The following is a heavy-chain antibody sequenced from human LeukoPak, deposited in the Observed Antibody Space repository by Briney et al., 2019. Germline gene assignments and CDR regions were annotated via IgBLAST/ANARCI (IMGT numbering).Heavy chain of an antibody. CDR3: ASSQWFGDAFDI. J-gene: IGHJ3*02. Sequence: PSEILSLTCTVSGGSISSGGYYWSWIRQHPGKGLEWIGYIYYSGSTYYNPSLKSRVTISVDTSKNQFSLKLSSVTAADTAVYYCASSQWFGDAFDIWGQGTMVTVSS. D-gene: IGHD3-10*01. V-gene: IGHV4-31*03. CDR2: IYYSGST. CDR1: GGSISSGGYY.